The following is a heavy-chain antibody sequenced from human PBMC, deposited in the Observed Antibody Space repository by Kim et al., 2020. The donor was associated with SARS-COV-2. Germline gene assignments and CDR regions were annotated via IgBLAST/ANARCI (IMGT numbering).Heavy chain of an antibody. CDR1: GGSFSGYY. Sequence: SETLSLTCAVYGGSFSGYYWSWIRQPPGKGLEWIGEINHSGSTNYNPSLKSRVTISVDTSKNQFSLKLSSVTAADTAVYYCAGRHKDEVEVYYFDYWGQG. J-gene: IGHJ4*02. CDR3: AGRHKDEVEVYYFDY. V-gene: IGHV4-34*01. D-gene: IGHD2-15*01. CDR2: INHSGST.